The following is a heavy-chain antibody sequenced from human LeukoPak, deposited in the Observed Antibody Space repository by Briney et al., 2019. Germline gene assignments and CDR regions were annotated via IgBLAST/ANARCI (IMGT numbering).Heavy chain of an antibody. CDR2: ISSSSSYI. CDR1: GFTFSSYS. Sequence: GGSLRLSCAASGFTFSSYSMNWVRQAPGKGLEWVSSISSSSSYIYYADSVKGRFTISRDNAKNSLYLQMNNLRAEDTAVYYCAREPDYYYYMDVWGKGTTVTVSS. J-gene: IGHJ6*03. CDR3: AREPDYYYYMDV. V-gene: IGHV3-21*01.